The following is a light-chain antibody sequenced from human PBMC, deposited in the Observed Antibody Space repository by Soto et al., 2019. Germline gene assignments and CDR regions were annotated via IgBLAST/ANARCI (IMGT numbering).Light chain of an antibody. CDR1: QSVSSSY. Sequence: EIVLTQSPGTLSLSPGERATLSCRASQSVSSSYLAWYQQKPGQAPRLLIYGASSRATGIPGRFSGSGSGTDFTLTISRLEPEDFAVYSCQQYSSSPATFGQGTKVDIK. J-gene: IGKJ1*01. V-gene: IGKV3-20*01. CDR2: GAS. CDR3: QQYSSSPAT.